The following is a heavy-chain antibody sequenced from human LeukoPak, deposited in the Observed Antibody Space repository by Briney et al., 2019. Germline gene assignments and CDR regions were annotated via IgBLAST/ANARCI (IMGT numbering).Heavy chain of an antibody. CDR1: GFTFSRYW. J-gene: IGHJ4*02. D-gene: IGHD3-9*01. CDR2: IKQGGGEI. CDR3: AKGSIFTAASSSDFDY. Sequence: GGSLRLSCVASGFTFSRYWMSWVRQVPRKGLEWVANIKQGGGEIYYVDSVKGRFTISRDNAKNSLYLQMNSLRAEDTAVYYCAKGSIFTAASSSDFDYWGQGTLVTVSS. V-gene: IGHV3-7*01.